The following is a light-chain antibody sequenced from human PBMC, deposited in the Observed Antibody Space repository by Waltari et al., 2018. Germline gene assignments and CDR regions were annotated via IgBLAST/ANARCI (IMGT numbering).Light chain of an antibody. CDR3: CSYAGSYTP. CDR1: SSDVGGYNY. Sequence: QSALTQPRSVSGSPGQSVTISCTGTSSDVGGYNYVSWYQQHPGKAPKLMIYDVSKRPSGVPDRFSGSKSGNTASLTLSGLQAEDEADYYCCSYAGSYTPFGGGTKLTVL. J-gene: IGLJ2*01. CDR2: DVS. V-gene: IGLV2-11*01.